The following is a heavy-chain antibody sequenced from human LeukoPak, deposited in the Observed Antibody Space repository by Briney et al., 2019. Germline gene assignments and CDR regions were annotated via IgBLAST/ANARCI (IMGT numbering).Heavy chain of an antibody. D-gene: IGHD6-19*01. CDR2: IIPILGIA. V-gene: IGHV1-69*04. J-gene: IGHJ4*02. CDR1: GGTFSSYA. CDR3: AKDLYRAVAGSIGY. Sequence: GSSVKVSCKASGGTFSSYAISWVRQAPGQGLEWMGRIIPILGIANYAQKFQGRVTITADKSTSTAYMELSRLRSEDTALYYCAKDLYRAVAGSIGYWGQGTLVTVSS.